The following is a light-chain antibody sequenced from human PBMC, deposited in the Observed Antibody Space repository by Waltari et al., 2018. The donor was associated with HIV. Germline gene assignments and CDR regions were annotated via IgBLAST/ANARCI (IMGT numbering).Light chain of an antibody. CDR3: QQYNDWLALT. J-gene: IGKJ4*01. CDR2: GAS. Sequence: ILMTQSPATVPVSQGERVTLSCTASQSIFNNVAWYQQRRGQAPRLVIYGASTRVTGVPDRFSGSGSGTEFTLTISSVQSEDFALYFCQQYNDWLALTFGGGTKVEV. CDR1: QSIFNN. V-gene: IGKV3-15*01.